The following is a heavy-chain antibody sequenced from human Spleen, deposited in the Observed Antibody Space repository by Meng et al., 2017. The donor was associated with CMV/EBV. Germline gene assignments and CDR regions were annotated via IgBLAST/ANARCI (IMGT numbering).Heavy chain of an antibody. CDR2: INSDGSST. CDR1: GFIFSSYG. CDR3: ARVRAGTDFVLGY. J-gene: IGHJ4*02. Sequence: AASGFIFSSYGMHWVRQAPGKGLVWVSRINSDGSSTSYADSVKGRFTISRDNAKNTLYLQMNSLRAEDTAVYYCARVRAGTDFVLGYWGQGTLVTVSS. V-gene: IGHV3-74*01. D-gene: IGHD1-1*01.